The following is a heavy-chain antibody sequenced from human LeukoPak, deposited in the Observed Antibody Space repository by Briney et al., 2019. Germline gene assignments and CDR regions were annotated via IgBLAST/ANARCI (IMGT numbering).Heavy chain of an antibody. Sequence: GGSLRLSCAASGFTVSSNYMSWVRQAPGKGLEWVSVIYSGGSTYYADSVKGRFTISRDNAKNSLYLQMNSLRAEDTAVYYCARDSYYDILTGYLRYFDYWGQGTLVTVSS. CDR1: GFTVSSNY. V-gene: IGHV3-53*01. CDR2: IYSGGST. CDR3: ARDSYYDILTGYLRYFDY. J-gene: IGHJ4*02. D-gene: IGHD3-9*01.